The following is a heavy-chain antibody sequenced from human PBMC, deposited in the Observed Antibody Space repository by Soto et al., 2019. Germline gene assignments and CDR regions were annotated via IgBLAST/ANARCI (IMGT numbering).Heavy chain of an antibody. D-gene: IGHD3-3*01. V-gene: IGHV3-9*01. J-gene: IGHJ6*04. CDR1: GFTFDDYA. Sequence: GGSLRLCCAASGFTFDDYAMHWVRQAPGKGLEWVSGISWNSGSIGYADSVKGRFTISRDNAKNSLYLQMNSLRAEDTALYYCAKDTHLEWLFYRLPPAGGAMDVWCTAITVTVFS. CDR2: ISWNSGSI. CDR3: AKDTHLEWLFYRLPPAGGAMDV.